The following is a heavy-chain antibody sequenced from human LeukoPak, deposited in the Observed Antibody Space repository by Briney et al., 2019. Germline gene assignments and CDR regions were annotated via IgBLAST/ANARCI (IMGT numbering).Heavy chain of an antibody. V-gene: IGHV4-39*01. D-gene: IGHD6-25*01. Sequence: ASETLSLTCTVSGGSISSTDYYWAWIRQPPGKGLEWIGAIFYNGKTFYNPSLENRVTMSVDSAENQFSLKLTSVTAADTAVYYCARRSGRTPNYFDPWGQGTLVTVSS. CDR3: ARRSGRTPNYFDP. CDR1: GGSISSTDYY. CDR2: IFYNGKT. J-gene: IGHJ5*02.